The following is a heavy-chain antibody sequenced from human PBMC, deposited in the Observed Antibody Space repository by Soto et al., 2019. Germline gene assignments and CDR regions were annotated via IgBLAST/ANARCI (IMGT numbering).Heavy chain of an antibody. CDR2: IYSGGST. CDR1: GFTVSSNY. D-gene: IGHD3-10*01. J-gene: IGHJ6*03. V-gene: IGHV3-53*04. Sequence: PGGSLRLSCAASGFTVSSNYMSWVRQAPGKGLEWVSVIYSGGSTHYADSVKGRFTISRHNSKNTLYLQMNSLRAEDTAVYYCARDRLLWFGDNLYYYLAVWGKGTTVTVSS. CDR3: ARDRLLWFGDNLYYYLAV.